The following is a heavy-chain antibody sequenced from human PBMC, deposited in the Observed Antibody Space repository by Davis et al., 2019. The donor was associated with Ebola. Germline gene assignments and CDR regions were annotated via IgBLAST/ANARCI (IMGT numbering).Heavy chain of an antibody. CDR3: ARCSLERWFDP. Sequence: MPSETLSLTCTVSGGSISSSSYYWGWIRQPPGKGLEWIGSIYYSGSTYYNPSLKSRVTISVDKSKNQFSLQLNSVTAADTAVYYCARCSLERWFDPWGQGTLITVSS. J-gene: IGHJ5*02. CDR1: GGSISSSSYY. V-gene: IGHV4-39*07. D-gene: IGHD2-15*01. CDR2: IYYSGST.